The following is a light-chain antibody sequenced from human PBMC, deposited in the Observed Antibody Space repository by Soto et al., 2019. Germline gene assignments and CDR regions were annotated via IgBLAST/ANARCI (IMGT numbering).Light chain of an antibody. J-gene: IGLJ1*01. CDR1: SSDVGGYNF. CDR2: EVT. Sequence: QSALTQPASVSGSPGQSITISCTGTSSDVGGYNFVSWYQQHPGKAPKLIIYEVTNRPAGVSNRFSGSKSGNTASLTISGLQAEDEADYYCSSYTSSDTRDFGTGTKVTVL. V-gene: IGLV2-14*01. CDR3: SSYTSSDTRD.